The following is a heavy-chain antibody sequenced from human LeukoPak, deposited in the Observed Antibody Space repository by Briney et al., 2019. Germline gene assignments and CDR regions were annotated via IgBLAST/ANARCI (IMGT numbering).Heavy chain of an antibody. D-gene: IGHD3-16*01. V-gene: IGHV3-66*01. CDR2: IYSGGST. CDR3: ARDRVLGCLDF. Sequence: GGSLRLSCEASGFAVSARPMSGVRQAPGKGLEWVSVIYSGGSTYFADSVKGRFTIFRDNSKNTLYLQMNSLRAEDTAVYYCARDRVLGCLDFWGQGTLVTVSS. J-gene: IGHJ4*02. CDR1: GFAVSARP.